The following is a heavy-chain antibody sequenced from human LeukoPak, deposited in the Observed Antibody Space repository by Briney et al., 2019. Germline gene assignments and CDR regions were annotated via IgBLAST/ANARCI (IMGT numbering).Heavy chain of an antibody. D-gene: IGHD4-17*01. CDR1: GFTSSSYA. CDR3: AKDLSGDYFHYFDY. CDR2: ISGSGGST. Sequence: GASLRLSCAASGFTSSSYAMSWVRQAPGKGLEWVSAISGSGGSTYYADSVKGRFTISRDNSKNTLYLQMNSLRAEDTAVYYCAKDLSGDYFHYFDYWGQGTLVTVSS. J-gene: IGHJ4*02. V-gene: IGHV3-23*01.